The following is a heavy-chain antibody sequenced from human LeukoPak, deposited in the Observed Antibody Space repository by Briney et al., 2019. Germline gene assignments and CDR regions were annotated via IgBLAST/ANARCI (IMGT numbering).Heavy chain of an antibody. V-gene: IGHV4-4*02. CDR3: ARGELGYCSGGSCYSSSFGFDY. Sequence: SETLSLTRAVSGGSISSSNWWSWVRPPPGKGLKWIGESYHSGSTNYNPSLKSRVTISVDKSKNQFSLKLSSVTAADTAVYYCARGELGYCSGGSCYSSSFGFDYWGQGTLVTVSS. CDR1: GGSISSSNW. J-gene: IGHJ4*02. CDR2: SYHSGST. D-gene: IGHD2-15*01.